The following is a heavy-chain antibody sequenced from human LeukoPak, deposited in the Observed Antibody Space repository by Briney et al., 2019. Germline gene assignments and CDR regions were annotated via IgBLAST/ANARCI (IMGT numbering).Heavy chain of an antibody. CDR2: IYYSGST. Sequence: SETLSLTCTVSGGSISSGDDYWSWIRQPPGKGLEWIGYIYYSGSTYYNPSLKSRVTISVDTSKNQFSLKLSSVTAADTAVYYCARSSPFRGRYDSSGLDYWGQGTLVTVSS. J-gene: IGHJ4*02. D-gene: IGHD3-22*01. CDR3: ARSSPFRGRYDSSGLDY. V-gene: IGHV4-30-4*01. CDR1: GGSISSGDDY.